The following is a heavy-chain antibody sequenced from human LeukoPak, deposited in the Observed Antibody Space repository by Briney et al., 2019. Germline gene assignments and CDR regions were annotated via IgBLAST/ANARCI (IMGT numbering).Heavy chain of an antibody. V-gene: IGHV4-39*01. CDR2: VYHTGTT. CDR1: GGSVSIGSSY. D-gene: IGHD3-9*01. CDR3: ARLYYHTSRYYDF. J-gene: IGHJ4*02. Sequence: SETLSLTCTVSGGSVSIGSSYWGWIRQPPGSRLEWIGTVYHTGTTYYDPSLRSRVTMSVDTSKNQFSLKMSSVTAADTAVYYCARLYYHTSRYYDFWGQGTLVTVSS.